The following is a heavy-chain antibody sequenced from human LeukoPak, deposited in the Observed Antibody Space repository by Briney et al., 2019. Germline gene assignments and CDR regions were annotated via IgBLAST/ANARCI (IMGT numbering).Heavy chain of an antibody. CDR1: GGSISSYY. J-gene: IGHJ5*02. V-gene: IGHV4-59*08. Sequence: SETLSLTCTVSGGSISSYYWSWIRQPPGKGLEWIGYIYYSGSTNYNPSLKSRVTISVDTSKNQFSLKLSSVTAADTAVYYCARGCYFDWLNWFDPWGQGTLVTVSS. CDR3: ARGCYFDWLNWFDP. D-gene: IGHD3-9*01. CDR2: IYYSGST.